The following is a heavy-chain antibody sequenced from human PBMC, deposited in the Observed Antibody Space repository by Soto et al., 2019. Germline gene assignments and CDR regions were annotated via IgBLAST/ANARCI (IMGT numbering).Heavy chain of an antibody. V-gene: IGHV3-33*01. CDR1: GFTFSSYG. CDR3: VRAQGVAARVAYYYYGVDV. J-gene: IGHJ6*02. D-gene: IGHD6-6*01. CDR2: IWYDGSNK. Sequence: QVQLVESGGGVVQPGRSLRLSCAASGFTFSSYGMHWVRQAPGKGLEWVAVIWYDGSNKYYVDSVKGRFTISRDNSKNTLFLQMNSLRVEDTAVYYCVRAQGVAARVAYYYYGVDVWGQGTTVTVS.